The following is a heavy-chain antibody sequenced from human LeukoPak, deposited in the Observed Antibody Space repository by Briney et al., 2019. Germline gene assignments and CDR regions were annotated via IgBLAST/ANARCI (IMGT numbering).Heavy chain of an antibody. Sequence: GASVKVSCKASGYTFTGYYMHWVRQAPGQGLEWMGWINPNSGGTNYVQKFQGRVTMTRDTSISTAYMELSRLRSDDTAVYYCARVPRGNPASSYYMDVWGKGTTVTVSS. D-gene: IGHD4-23*01. J-gene: IGHJ6*03. V-gene: IGHV1-2*02. CDR2: INPNSGGT. CDR1: GYTFTGYY. CDR3: ARVPRGNPASSYYMDV.